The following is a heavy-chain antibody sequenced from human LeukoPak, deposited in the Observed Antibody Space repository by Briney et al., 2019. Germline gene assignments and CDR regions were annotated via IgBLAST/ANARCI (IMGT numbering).Heavy chain of an antibody. J-gene: IGHJ4*02. CDR2: INPNTGGT. D-gene: IGHD3-3*01. CDR1: GYTFTGYY. V-gene: IGHV1-2*02. Sequence: ASVKVSCKASGYTFTGYYMYWVRQAPGQGLEWMGFINPNTGGTIYAQKFQARVTMTRDTSISTAYMELRGLISGDTAVYYCARRYDFWSGYPTAFDYWGQGTLVTVSS. CDR3: ARRYDFWSGYPTAFDY.